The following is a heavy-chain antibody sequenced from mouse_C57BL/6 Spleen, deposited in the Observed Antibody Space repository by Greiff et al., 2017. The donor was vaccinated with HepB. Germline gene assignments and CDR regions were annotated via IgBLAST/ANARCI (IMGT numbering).Heavy chain of an antibody. D-gene: IGHD3-2*02. CDR3: ARGDSSGLYYYAMDY. V-gene: IGHV5-17*01. J-gene: IGHJ4*01. CDR2: ISSGSSTI. CDR1: GFTFSDYG. Sequence: EVKLVESGGGLVKPGGSLKLSCAASGFTFSDYGMHWVRQAPEKGLEWVAYISSGSSTIYYADTVKGRFTISRDNAKNTLFLQMTSLRSEDTAMYYCARGDSSGLYYYAMDYWGQGTSVTVSS.